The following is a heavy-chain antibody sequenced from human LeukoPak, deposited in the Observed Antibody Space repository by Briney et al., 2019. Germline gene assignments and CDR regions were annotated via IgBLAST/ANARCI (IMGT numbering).Heavy chain of an antibody. J-gene: IGHJ4*02. V-gene: IGHV3-21*01. CDR1: GFTFSTSS. CDR2: ISSTGSYI. D-gene: IGHD3-22*01. CDR3: AREGGSGYSVDY. Sequence: PGGSLRLSCAASGFTFSTSSFHWVRQAPGKGLEWVSSISSTGSYIFYAVSVKGRFTISGDNAKNSLFLQMNSLRGEDTAVYYCAREGGSGYSVDYWGQGTLVTVSS.